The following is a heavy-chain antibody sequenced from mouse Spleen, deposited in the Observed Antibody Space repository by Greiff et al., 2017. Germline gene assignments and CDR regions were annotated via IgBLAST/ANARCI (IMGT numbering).Heavy chain of an antibody. Sequence: EVKLVESGGGLVQPGGSLKLSCATSGFTFSDYYMYWVRQTPEKRLEWVAYISNGGGSTYYPDTVKGRFTISRDNAKNTLYLQMSRLKSEDTAMYYCARNLLTGKAMDYWGQGTSVTVSS. J-gene: IGHJ4*01. CDR2: ISNGGGST. CDR1: GFTFSDYY. D-gene: IGHD4-1*01. V-gene: IGHV5-12*02. CDR3: ARNLLTGKAMDY.